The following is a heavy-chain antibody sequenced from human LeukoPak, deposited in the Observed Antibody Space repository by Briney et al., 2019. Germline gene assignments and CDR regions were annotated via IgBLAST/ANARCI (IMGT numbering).Heavy chain of an antibody. J-gene: IGHJ5*02. V-gene: IGHV4-59*12. CDR2: IYYSGST. CDR3: ARERKGNYQWFDP. CDR1: GGSISSYY. Sequence: PETLSLTCTVSGGSISSYYWSWIRQPPGKGLEWIGYIYYSGSTNYNPSLKSRVTMSVDTSKNQFSLKLSSVTAADTAVYYCARERKGNYQWFDPWGQGTLVTVSS. D-gene: IGHD3-3*01.